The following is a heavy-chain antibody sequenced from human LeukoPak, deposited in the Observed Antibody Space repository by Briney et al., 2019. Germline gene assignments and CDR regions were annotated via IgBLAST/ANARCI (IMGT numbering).Heavy chain of an antibody. V-gene: IGHV3-11*01. D-gene: IGHD2-2*01. CDR3: AREAAMDDVGY. J-gene: IGHJ4*02. Sequence: GGSLRLSCVASGFTFSDYYMSWIRQSPGKGLEWLSYISSRSDSIYHADSVKGRFTISRDNANNLLYLQMNSLRVEDTAVYYCAREAAMDDVGYWGQGTLVTVSS. CDR2: ISSRSDSI. CDR1: GFTFSDYY.